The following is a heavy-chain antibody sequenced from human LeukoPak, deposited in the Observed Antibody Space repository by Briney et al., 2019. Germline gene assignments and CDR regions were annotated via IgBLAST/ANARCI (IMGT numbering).Heavy chain of an antibody. CDR2: ISGSCGST. D-gene: IGHD3-9*01. CDR3: AKDTRYFDWLDAFDI. J-gene: IGHJ3*02. Sequence: GGSLRLSCAASGFTFSSYAMSWVRQAPGKGLEWVSAISGSCGSTYYADSVKGRFTISRDNSKNTLYLQMNSLRAEDTAVYYCAKDTRYFDWLDAFDIWGQGTMVTVSS. CDR1: GFTFSSYA. V-gene: IGHV3-23*01.